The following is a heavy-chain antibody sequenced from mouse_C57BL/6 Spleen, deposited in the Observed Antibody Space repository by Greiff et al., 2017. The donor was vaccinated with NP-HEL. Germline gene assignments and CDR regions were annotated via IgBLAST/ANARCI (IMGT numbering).Heavy chain of an antibody. D-gene: IGHD6-1*01. Sequence: QVQLKQPGAELVRPGTSVKLSCKASGYTFTSYWMHWVKQRPGQGLEWIGVIDPSDSYTNYNQKFKGKATLTVDTSSSTAYMQLSSLTSEDSAVYYCARGDLLTSFDYWGQGTTLTVSS. CDR1: GYTFTSYW. CDR2: IDPSDSYT. V-gene: IGHV1-59*01. J-gene: IGHJ2*01. CDR3: ARGDLLTSFDY.